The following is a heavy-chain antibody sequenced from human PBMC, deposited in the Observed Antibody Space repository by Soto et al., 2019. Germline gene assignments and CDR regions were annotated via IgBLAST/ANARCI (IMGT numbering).Heavy chain of an antibody. D-gene: IGHD6-6*01. CDR1: SASLSSSTYY. CDR3: ASSSPFHY. Sequence: SETLSLTCSVSSASLSSSTYYWSWIRQPPGRGPEWIGSIYYSGNTYYKPSLKSRVSISIDTSRNQFSLKLTPVTAADTGVYYCASSSPFHYWGPGILVT. V-gene: IGHV4-39*01. CDR2: IYYSGNT. J-gene: IGHJ4*02.